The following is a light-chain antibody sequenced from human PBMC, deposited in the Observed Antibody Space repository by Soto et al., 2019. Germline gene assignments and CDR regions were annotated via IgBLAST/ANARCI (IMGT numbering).Light chain of an antibody. V-gene: IGLV2-11*01. CDR2: DVS. CDR1: TSNFVGDKY. CDR3: CSYVGNYIYV. J-gene: IGLJ1*01. Sequence: QSALTQPRSVSGSPGQSVTISCTGTTSNFVGDKYVAWYQQHPGKAPRLMIYDVSKRPSGVPDRFSGSKSGNTASLTISGLQAEDEADYYCCSYVGNYIYVFGTRTKVTVL.